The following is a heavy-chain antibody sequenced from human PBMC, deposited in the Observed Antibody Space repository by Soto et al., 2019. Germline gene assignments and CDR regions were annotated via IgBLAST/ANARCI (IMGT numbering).Heavy chain of an antibody. CDR2: IKQDGSEK. D-gene: IGHD3-3*01. J-gene: IGHJ5*02. Sequence: GGSLRLSCAASGFTFSSYWMSWVRQAPGKGLEWVANIKQDGSEKYYVDSVKGRFTISRDNAKNSLYLQMNSLRAEDTAVYYCARDFWSGYYNNWFDPWGQGTLVTVSS. V-gene: IGHV3-7*01. CDR1: GFTFSSYW. CDR3: ARDFWSGYYNNWFDP.